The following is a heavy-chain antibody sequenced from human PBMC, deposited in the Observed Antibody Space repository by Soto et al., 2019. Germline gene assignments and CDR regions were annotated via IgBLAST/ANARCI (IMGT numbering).Heavy chain of an antibody. CDR1: GFTFSSYD. CDR3: ARVGSSSSWFDFDY. Sequence: EVQLVESGGGLVQPGGSLRLSCAASGFTFSSYDMHWVRQATGKGLEWVSAIGTAGDTYYPGSVKGRFTISRENAKNSLYLQMNSLSAGDTAVYYCARVGSSSSWFDFDYWGQGTLVTVSS. J-gene: IGHJ4*02. D-gene: IGHD6-13*01. CDR2: IGTAGDT. V-gene: IGHV3-13*01.